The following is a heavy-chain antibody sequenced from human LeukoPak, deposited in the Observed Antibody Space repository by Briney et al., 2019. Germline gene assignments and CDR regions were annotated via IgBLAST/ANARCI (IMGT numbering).Heavy chain of an antibody. V-gene: IGHV4-34*01. CDR2: INHSVST. CDR1: GGSFSGYS. CDR3: ARGRYAGYDILAGYTTYFDY. J-gene: IGHJ4*02. Sequence: SETLSLTCAVSGGSFSGYSWSWIRQPPGKGLEWIGEINHSVSTNYTPSLKSRVTISVDTSKNQFSLKLSSVTAADTAVYYCARGRYAGYDILAGYTTYFDYWGQGTLVTVSS. D-gene: IGHD3-9*01.